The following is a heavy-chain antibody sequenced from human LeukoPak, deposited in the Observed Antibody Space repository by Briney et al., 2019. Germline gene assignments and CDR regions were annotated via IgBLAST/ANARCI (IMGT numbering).Heavy chain of an antibody. CDR3: TRYNNDHFDY. D-gene: IGHD1-14*01. CDR1: GFTFGGSG. J-gene: IGHJ4*02. V-gene: IGHV3-33*01. Sequence: GRSLRLSCAGSGFTFGGSGMHWVRQTPGKGLEWVAVIAYDGSSAFYADCVKGRFTISRDNSKNTMSVEMDDLRAEDTAVYYCTRYNNDHFDYWGQGTLVTVSS. CDR2: IAYDGSSA.